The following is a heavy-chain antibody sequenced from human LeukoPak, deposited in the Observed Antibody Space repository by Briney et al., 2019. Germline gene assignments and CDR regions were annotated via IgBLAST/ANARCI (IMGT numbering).Heavy chain of an antibody. J-gene: IGHJ3*02. CDR3: ARDLSRRHYDFWSGYYTPGAFDI. V-gene: IGHV4-61*01. CDR2: IYYSGST. CDR1: GGSVSSGSYY. Sequence: SETLSLTCTVSGGSVSSGSYYWSRIRQPPGKGLEWIGYIYYSGSTNYNPSLKSRVTISVDTSKNQFSLKLSSVTAADTAVYYCARDLSRRHYDFWSGYYTPGAFDIRGQGTMVTVSS. D-gene: IGHD3-3*01.